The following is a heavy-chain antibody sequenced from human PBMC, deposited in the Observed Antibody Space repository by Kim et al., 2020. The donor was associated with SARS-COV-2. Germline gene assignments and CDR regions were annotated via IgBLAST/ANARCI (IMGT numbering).Heavy chain of an antibody. CDR3: VKEPYGGGY. J-gene: IGHJ4*02. V-gene: IGHV3-64D*06. CDR2: T. D-gene: IGHD4-17*01. Sequence: TYYANPVQGRFTISRDISENTLYLQMSSLRPEDTAMYYCVKEPYGGGYWGQGTLVTVSS.